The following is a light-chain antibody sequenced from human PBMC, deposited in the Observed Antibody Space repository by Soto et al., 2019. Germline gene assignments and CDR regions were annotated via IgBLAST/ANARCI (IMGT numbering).Light chain of an antibody. CDR2: GAS. Sequence: IVITQSPFTLSLSQGEGATLSFRASQNVLSNLAWYQQKPGQSPRLLIYGASARATGIPARFSGSGSGTEFTLTISSLQSEDFALYYCQQYNNWPITFGQGTRLEIK. V-gene: IGKV3-15*01. CDR3: QQYNNWPIT. CDR1: QNVLSN. J-gene: IGKJ5*01.